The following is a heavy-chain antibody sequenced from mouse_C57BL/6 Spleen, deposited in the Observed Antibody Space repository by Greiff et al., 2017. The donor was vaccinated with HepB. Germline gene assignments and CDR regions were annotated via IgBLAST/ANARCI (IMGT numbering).Heavy chain of an antibody. CDR3: ERGYYGSSSAWFAY. V-gene: IGHV1-59*01. Sequence: QVQLQQPGAELVRPGTSVKLSCKASGYTFTSYWMPWVKQRPGQGLEWIGVIDPSDSYTNYNQKFKGKATLTVDTSSSTPYMQLSSLTSEDSAVYYCERGYYGSSSAWFAYWGQGTLVTVSA. D-gene: IGHD1-1*01. CDR1: GYTFTSYW. J-gene: IGHJ3*01. CDR2: IDPSDSYT.